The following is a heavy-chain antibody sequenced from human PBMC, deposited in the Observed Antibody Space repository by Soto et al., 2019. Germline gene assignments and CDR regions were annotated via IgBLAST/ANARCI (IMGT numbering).Heavy chain of an antibody. V-gene: IGHV4-34*01. J-gene: IGHJ4*02. CDR1: GGSFSGYY. Sequence: SETLSLTCAVYGGSFSGYYWSWIRQPPGKGLEWIGEINHSGSTNYNPSLKSRVTISVDTSKNQFSLKLSSVTAADTAVYYCARGTAIQWVVAATPGYFDYWGQGTLVTVSS. CDR2: INHSGST. D-gene: IGHD2-15*01. CDR3: ARGTAIQWVVAATPGYFDY.